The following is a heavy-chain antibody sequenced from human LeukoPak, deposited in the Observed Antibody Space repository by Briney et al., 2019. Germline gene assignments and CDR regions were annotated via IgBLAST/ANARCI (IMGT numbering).Heavy chain of an antibody. D-gene: IGHD1-1*01. V-gene: IGHV4-59*01. J-gene: IGHJ4*02. CDR2: IYSSGSS. CDR3: ARDPTGTYVDY. Sequence: SETLSLTCTVSGGSISIYYWSWIRQPPGKGLEWIGYIYSSGSSNYNPSLKSRVTISVDTSKNQFSLKLSSVTAADTAVYYCARDPTGTYVDYWGQGTLVTVSS. CDR1: GGSISIYY.